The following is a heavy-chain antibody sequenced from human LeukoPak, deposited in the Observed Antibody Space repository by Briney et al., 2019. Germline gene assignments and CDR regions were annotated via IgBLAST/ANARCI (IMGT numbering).Heavy chain of an antibody. CDR1: GDSVSSNSAS. CDR3: ARDQYSSTRYGMDV. Sequence: SQTLSLTCALSGDSVSSNSASWNWIRQSPSRGLEWLGRTYYRSKWSNDYAEPVKSRITINPDTSKNEFSLQLNSVTPEDTAVYYCARDQYSSTRYGMDVWGQGTTVTVSS. D-gene: IGHD6-13*01. J-gene: IGHJ6*02. CDR2: TYYRSKWSN. V-gene: IGHV6-1*01.